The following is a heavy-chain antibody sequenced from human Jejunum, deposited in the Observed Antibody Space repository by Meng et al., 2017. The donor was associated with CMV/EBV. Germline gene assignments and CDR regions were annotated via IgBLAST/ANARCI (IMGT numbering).Heavy chain of an antibody. V-gene: IGHV4-59*01. Sequence: SLNNSYGRWVRPSPDKGLEWIGSIYYSGSTKYSPSFKSRVTISVDTSNNQFSLELSSVIAADTAIYYCARGGYYNLWSGYFPLDFWGQGTLVTVSS. CDR1: SLNNSY. CDR2: IYYSGST. D-gene: IGHD3-3*01. CDR3: ARGGYYNLWSGYFPLDF. J-gene: IGHJ4*02.